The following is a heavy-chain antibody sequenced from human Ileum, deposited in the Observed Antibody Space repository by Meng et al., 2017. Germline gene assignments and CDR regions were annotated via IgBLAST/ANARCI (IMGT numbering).Heavy chain of an antibody. CDR2: IYPGDSDT. D-gene: IGHD7-27*01. CDR3: ARLGKYWYFDL. CDR1: GYSFTSYW. V-gene: IGHV5-51*01. J-gene: IGHJ2*01. Sequence: GESMMISYEGSGYSFTSYWIGWVRQMPDKGLEWMGIIYPGDSDTRYSPSFQGQVTISADKSISTAYLQWSSLKASDTAMYYCARLGKYWYFDLWGRGTLVTVSS.